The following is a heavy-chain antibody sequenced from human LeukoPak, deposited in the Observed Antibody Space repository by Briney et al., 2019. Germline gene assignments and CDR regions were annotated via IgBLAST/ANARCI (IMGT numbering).Heavy chain of an antibody. CDR2: ISSTGSYI. V-gene: IGHV3-21*01. D-gene: IGHD3-3*01. Sequence: PGGSLRLSCAASGFTFSSSAMNWVRQAPGKGLEWVSSISSTGSYIYYTDSVKGRFTISRDNAKNSLYLQMNSLRAEDTAVYYCARGGTPITIFGVVPYFDYWGQGTLVTVSS. CDR3: ARGGTPITIFGVVPYFDY. J-gene: IGHJ4*02. CDR1: GFTFSSSA.